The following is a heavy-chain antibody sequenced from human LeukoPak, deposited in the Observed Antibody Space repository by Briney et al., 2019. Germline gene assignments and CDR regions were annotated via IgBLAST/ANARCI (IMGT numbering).Heavy chain of an antibody. CDR3: ARDRRYCGGDCSPWAQYFQH. J-gene: IGHJ1*01. D-gene: IGHD2-21*02. CDR2: VKQDGSEK. CDR1: EVTFRNNW. Sequence: GGSLRLSCEFSEVTFRNNWMSWVRQAPGKGLEWVANVKQDGSEKYYVESVKGRFTISRDNAKNSLYLQMNSLRAEDTAVYYCARDRRYCGGDCSPWAQYFQHWGQGTLVTVSS. V-gene: IGHV3-7*01.